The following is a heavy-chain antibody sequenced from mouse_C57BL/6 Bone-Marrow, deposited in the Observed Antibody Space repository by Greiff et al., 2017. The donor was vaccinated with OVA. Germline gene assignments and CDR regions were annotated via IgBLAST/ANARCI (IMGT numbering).Heavy chain of an antibody. CDR1: GYTFTDYY. CDR3: AREGDYYGSNYAMDY. V-gene: IGHV1-76*01. CDR2: IYPGSGNT. Sequence: QVQLKESGAELVRPGASVKLSCKASGYTFTDYYINWVKQRPGQGLEWIARIYPGSGNTYYNEKFKGKATLTAEKSSSTAYMQLSSLTSEDSAVYFCAREGDYYGSNYAMDYWGQGTSVTVSS. J-gene: IGHJ4*01. D-gene: IGHD1-1*01.